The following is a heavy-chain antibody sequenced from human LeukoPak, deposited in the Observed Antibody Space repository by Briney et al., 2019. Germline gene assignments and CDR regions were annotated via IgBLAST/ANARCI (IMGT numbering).Heavy chain of an antibody. Sequence: SETLSLTCTVSGGSISSSSYYWSWIRQPPGKGLEWIGEINHSGSTNYNPSLKSRVTISVDTSKNQFSLKLSSVTAADTAVYYCARGHLPGYFDWLSHPPHFDYWGQGTLVTVSS. V-gene: IGHV4-39*07. CDR3: ARGHLPGYFDWLSHPPHFDY. D-gene: IGHD3-9*01. CDR2: INHSGST. J-gene: IGHJ4*02. CDR1: GGSISSSSYY.